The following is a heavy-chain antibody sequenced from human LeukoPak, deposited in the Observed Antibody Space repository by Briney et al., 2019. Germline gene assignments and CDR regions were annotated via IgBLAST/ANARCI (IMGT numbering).Heavy chain of an antibody. V-gene: IGHV3-73*01. J-gene: IGHJ5*02. Sequence: PGGSLRPSCAASGFTFSGSSIHWVRQASGKGLEWVGLIRTKANTYATAYAASVTGRFTISRDDSKTTSYLQMNSLKTEDTALYFCTTSYSGNSWYDWFGPWGQGTLVTVSS. D-gene: IGHD6-13*01. CDR3: TTSYSGNSWYDWFGP. CDR2: IRTKANTYAT. CDR1: GFTFSGSS.